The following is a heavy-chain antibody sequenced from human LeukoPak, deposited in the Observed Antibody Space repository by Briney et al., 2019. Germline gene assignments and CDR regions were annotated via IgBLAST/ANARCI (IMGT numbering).Heavy chain of an antibody. Sequence: GGSLRLSCAASGFTFSSYAMHWVRQAPGKGLEWVAVISYDGSNKYYADCVKGRFTISRDNSENTLYLQMNSLRAEDTAVYYCARVGYSYDFSYYYYMDVWGKGTTVTVSS. J-gene: IGHJ6*03. CDR1: GFTFSSYA. CDR2: ISYDGSNK. V-gene: IGHV3-30*01. D-gene: IGHD5-18*01. CDR3: ARVGYSYDFSYYYYMDV.